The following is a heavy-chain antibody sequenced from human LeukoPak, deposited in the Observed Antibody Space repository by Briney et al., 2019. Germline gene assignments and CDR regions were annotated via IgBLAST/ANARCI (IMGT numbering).Heavy chain of an antibody. CDR1: GGTFSSYA. D-gene: IGHD3-10*01. CDR2: IIPIFGTA. CDR3: ATAGRLVMVRGAANAFDI. J-gene: IGHJ3*02. V-gene: IGHV1-69*05. Sequence: GASVKVSCKASGGTFSSYAISWVRQAPGQGLEWMGGIIPIFGTANYAQKFQGRVTITTDESTSTAYMELSSLRSEDTAVYYCATAGRLVMVRGAANAFDIWGQGTMVTVSS.